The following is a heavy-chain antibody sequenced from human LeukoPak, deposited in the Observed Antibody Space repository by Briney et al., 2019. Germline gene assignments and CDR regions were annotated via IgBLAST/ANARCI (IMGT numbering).Heavy chain of an antibody. V-gene: IGHV4-39*07. CDR1: GGTISSSSYY. J-gene: IGHJ4*02. CDR3: ARDPHSGSYRNFDY. Sequence: SETLSLTCTVSGGTISSSSYYWGWIRQPPGKGLEWIGSIYYSGSTYYNPSLKSRVTISVDKSKNQVSLKLSSVTAADTAVYYCARDPHSGSYRNFDYWGQGTLVTVSS. CDR2: IYYSGST. D-gene: IGHD1-26*01.